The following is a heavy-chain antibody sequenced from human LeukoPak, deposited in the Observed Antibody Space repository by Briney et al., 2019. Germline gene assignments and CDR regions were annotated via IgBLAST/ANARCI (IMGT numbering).Heavy chain of an antibody. CDR3: ARRLCSSTNCYEGFDY. D-gene: IGHD2-2*01. CDR1: GYSFTSYW. J-gene: IGHJ4*02. Sequence: GESLKISCKGSGYSFTSYWIGWVRQMPGKGLEWMGIIYPGDSDTRYSPSLQGQVTVSADKSISTAYLQWSSLKASDTAMYYCARRLCSSTNCYEGFDYWGQGTLVTVSS. CDR2: IYPGDSDT. V-gene: IGHV5-51*01.